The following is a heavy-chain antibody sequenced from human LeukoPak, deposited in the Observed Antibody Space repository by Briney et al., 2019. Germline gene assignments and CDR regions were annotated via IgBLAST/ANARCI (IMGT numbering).Heavy chain of an antibody. J-gene: IGHJ4*02. CDR2: ISSSSNYI. Sequence: GGSLRVSCAASGFSSSSYWMSWVRQAPGKGLEWVSSISSSSNYIYYADSVKGRFTISRDNAKHSLYLQMNSLRAEDTAVYYCARGDSSSGFDYWGQGTLVSVSS. CDR1: GFSSSSYW. D-gene: IGHD6-6*01. CDR3: ARGDSSSGFDY. V-gene: IGHV3-21*01.